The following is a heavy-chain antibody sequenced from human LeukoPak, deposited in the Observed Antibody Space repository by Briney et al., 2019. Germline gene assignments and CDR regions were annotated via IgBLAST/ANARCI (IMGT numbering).Heavy chain of an antibody. CDR3: AKAAGDTYYWVFDY. CDR2: ITDSGGNT. D-gene: IGHD7-27*01. J-gene: IGHJ4*02. V-gene: IGHV3-23*01. CDR1: GFTFSSYA. Sequence: PGGSLRLSCAASGFTFSSYAMNWVRQAPGKGLEWVSGITDSGGNTYYADSVKGRFTISRDNSNNMVYLQMNSLRAEDMAKYYCAKAAGDTYYWVFDYWGQGILVTVSS.